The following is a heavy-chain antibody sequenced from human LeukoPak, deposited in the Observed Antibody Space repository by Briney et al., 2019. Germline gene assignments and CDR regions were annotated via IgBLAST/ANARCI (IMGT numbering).Heavy chain of an antibody. CDR1: GGSISSSSYY. J-gene: IGHJ4*02. Sequence: SETLSLTCTVSGGSISSSSYYWGWIRQPPGKGLEWIGSIYYSGSTYYNPSLKSRVTISVDTSKNQFSLKLSSVTAADTALYYCARHRIYDSSGYPFDYWGQGTLVTVSS. D-gene: IGHD3-22*01. CDR2: IYYSGST. CDR3: ARHRIYDSSGYPFDY. V-gene: IGHV4-39*01.